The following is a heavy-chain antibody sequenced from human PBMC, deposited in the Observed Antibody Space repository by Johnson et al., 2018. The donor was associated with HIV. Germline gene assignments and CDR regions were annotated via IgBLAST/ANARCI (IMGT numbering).Heavy chain of an antibody. D-gene: IGHD1-26*01. Sequence: VQLVESGGGVVQPGRSLRLSCAASGFTFNSYAMHWVRQAPGKGLEWVAVISYDGSNKYYADSVKGRFTISRDNSKNTLYLQMNSLRAEDTAVYYCARDPGGWELLRPAFDIWGQGTMVTVSP. CDR1: GFTFNSYA. J-gene: IGHJ3*02. CDR2: ISYDGSNK. V-gene: IGHV3-30*04. CDR3: ARDPGGWELLRPAFDI.